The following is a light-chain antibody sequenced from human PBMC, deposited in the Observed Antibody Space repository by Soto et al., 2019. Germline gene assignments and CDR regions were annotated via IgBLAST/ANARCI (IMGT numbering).Light chain of an antibody. CDR1: QSVSSTY. CDR3: QQYGSSPWT. V-gene: IGKV3-20*01. J-gene: IGKJ1*01. CDR2: GAS. Sequence: IVWTQSPGTLSLSPGERATLSCRASQSVSSTYLAWYQQNPGQAPRLLIYGASSRATGIPDRFSGSGSGTDFTLTISRLEPEDFAVYYCQQYGSSPWTFGQGTKV.